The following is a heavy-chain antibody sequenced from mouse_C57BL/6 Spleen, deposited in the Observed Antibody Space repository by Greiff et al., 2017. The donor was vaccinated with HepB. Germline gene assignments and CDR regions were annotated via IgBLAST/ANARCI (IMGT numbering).Heavy chain of an antibody. V-gene: IGHV1-82*01. J-gene: IGHJ3*01. CDR1: GYAFSSSW. Sequence: QVHVKQSGPELVKPGASVKISCKASGYAFSSSWMNWVKQRPGKGLEWIGRIYPGDGDTNYNGKFKGKATLTADKSSSTAYMQLSSLTSEDSAVYFCARSGDGYYVGFAYWGQGTLVTVSA. D-gene: IGHD2-3*01. CDR3: ARSGDGYYVGFAY. CDR2: IYPGDGDT.